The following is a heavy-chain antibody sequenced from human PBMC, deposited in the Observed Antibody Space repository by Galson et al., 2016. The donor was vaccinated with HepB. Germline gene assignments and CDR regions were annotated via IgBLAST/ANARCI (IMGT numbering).Heavy chain of an antibody. J-gene: IGHJ4*02. V-gene: IGHV3-7*04. Sequence: SLRLSCAASGFTFSNFWMNWVRQAPGKGLEWVANIKQDGSEKYFADSVKGRFTISRDNARNSLFLQMDSLRPADTPVYYCGRAQWIPARRAAYFDYWGQGFLVTVSS. D-gene: IGHD5-18*01. CDR2: IKQDGSEK. CDR3: GRAQWIPARRAAYFDY. CDR1: GFTFSNFW.